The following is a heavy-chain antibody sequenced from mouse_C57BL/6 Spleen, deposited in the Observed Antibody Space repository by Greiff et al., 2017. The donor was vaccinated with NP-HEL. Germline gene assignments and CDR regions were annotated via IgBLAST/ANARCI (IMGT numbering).Heavy chain of an antibody. D-gene: IGHD2-3*01. V-gene: IGHV1-22*01. CDR2: INPNNGGT. Sequence: VQLQQSGPELVKPGASVKMSCKASGYTFTDYYMHWVKQSHGKSLEWIGYINPNNGGTSYNQKFKGKATLTVNKSSSTAYMELRSLTSEDSAVYYCAKRMEKSLLDYWGQGTTLTVSS. J-gene: IGHJ2*01. CDR1: GYTFTDYY. CDR3: AKRMEKSLLDY.